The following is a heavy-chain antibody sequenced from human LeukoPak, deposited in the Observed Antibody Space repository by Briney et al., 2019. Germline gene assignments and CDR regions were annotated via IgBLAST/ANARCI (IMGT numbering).Heavy chain of an antibody. J-gene: IGHJ4*02. CDR3: ARTPVGFNTVTPTDVRY. V-gene: IGHV1-46*01. Sequence: ASVKVSCKASGYTFTSYYMHWVRQAPGQGLEWMGIINPSGGSTSYAQKFQGRVTMTTVTSTSTAYMELRSLRSDDTAVYYCARTPVGFNTVTPTDVRYWGQGTLVTVSS. CDR1: GYTFTSYY. CDR2: INPSGGST. D-gene: IGHD4-17*01.